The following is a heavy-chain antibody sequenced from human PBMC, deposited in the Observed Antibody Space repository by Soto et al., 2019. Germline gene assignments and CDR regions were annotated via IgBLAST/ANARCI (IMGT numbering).Heavy chain of an antibody. V-gene: IGHV1-2*04. CDR2: INPNSGGT. Sequence: ASVKVSCKASGYTFTGYYMHWVRQAPGQGLEWMGWINPNSGGTNYAQKFQGWVTMTRDTSISTAYMELSRLRSDDTAVYYCATDLRLGYYDSSGYYFLGYWGQGTLVTVSS. CDR3: ATDLRLGYYDSSGYYFLGY. D-gene: IGHD3-22*01. CDR1: GYTFTGYY. J-gene: IGHJ4*02.